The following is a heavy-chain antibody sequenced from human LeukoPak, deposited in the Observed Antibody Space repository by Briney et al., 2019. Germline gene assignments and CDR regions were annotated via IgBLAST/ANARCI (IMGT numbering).Heavy chain of an antibody. V-gene: IGHV3-11*01. CDR3: AKDRAKLLWFGELGAPFDY. Sequence: KPGGFLRLSCAASGFAFGDYYVSWIRQAPGKGLEWVSYISRSGSATFYADSVKGRFTISRDNAKNSLYLQMNSLRAEDTAVYYCAKDRAKLLWFGELGAPFDYWGQGALVTVSS. CDR2: ISRSGSAT. D-gene: IGHD3-10*01. CDR1: GFAFGDYY. J-gene: IGHJ4*02.